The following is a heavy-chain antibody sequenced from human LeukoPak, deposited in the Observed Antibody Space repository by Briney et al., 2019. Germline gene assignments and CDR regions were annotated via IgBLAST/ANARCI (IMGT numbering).Heavy chain of an antibody. V-gene: IGHV1-46*01. CDR3: ARDRGYSYGYEPPYYYYMDV. CDR1: GYTFTSYY. D-gene: IGHD5-18*01. CDR2: INPSGGST. Sequence: ASVKVSCKASGYTFTSYYMHWVRQAPGQGLEWMGIINPSGGSTSYAQKFQGRVTMTRDASTSTVYMELSSLRSEDTAVYYCARDRGYSYGYEPPYYYYMDVWGKGTTVTVFS. J-gene: IGHJ6*03.